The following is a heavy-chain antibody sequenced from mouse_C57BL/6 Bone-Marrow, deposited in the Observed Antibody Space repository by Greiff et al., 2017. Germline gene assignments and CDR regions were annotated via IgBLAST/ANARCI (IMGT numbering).Heavy chain of an antibody. CDR1: GFSFNTYA. J-gene: IGHJ4*01. V-gene: IGHV10-1*01. CDR3: VRQEDGYHYAMDY. Sequence: VQLKESGGGLVQPKGSLKLSCAASGFSFNTYAMNWVRQAPGKGLEWVARIRSKSNNYATYYADSVKDRFTISRDDSESMLYLQMNNLKTEDTAMYYCVRQEDGYHYAMDYWGQGTSVTVSS. CDR2: IRSKSNNYAT. D-gene: IGHD2-3*01.